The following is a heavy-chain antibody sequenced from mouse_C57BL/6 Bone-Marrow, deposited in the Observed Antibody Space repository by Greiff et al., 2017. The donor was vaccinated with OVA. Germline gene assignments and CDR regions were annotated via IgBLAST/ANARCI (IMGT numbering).Heavy chain of an antibody. J-gene: IGHJ2*01. D-gene: IGHD1-1*01. CDR3: ARSHYYCSSPYYFDY. CDR2: IYPGDGDT. CDR1: GYAFSSSW. Sequence: QVQLQQSGPELVKPGASVKISCKASGYAFSSSWMNWVKQRPGKGLEWIGRIYPGDGDTNYNGKFKGKATLTADKSSSTAYMQLSSLTSEDSAVYFCARSHYYCSSPYYFDYWGQGTTLTVSS. V-gene: IGHV1-82*01.